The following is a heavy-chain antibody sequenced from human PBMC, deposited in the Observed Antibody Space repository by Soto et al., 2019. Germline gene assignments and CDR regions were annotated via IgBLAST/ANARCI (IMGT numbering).Heavy chain of an antibody. CDR1: GGTFSSYA. CDR3: ARTDGYCSGGSCYSGMGGMAV. Sequence: SVKVSCKASGGTFSSYAISWVRQAPGQGLEWMGGIIPIFGTANYAQKFQGRVTITADESTSTAYMELSSLRSEDTAVYYCARTDGYCSGGSCYSGMGGMAVWGQGTTVTVSS. J-gene: IGHJ6*02. V-gene: IGHV1-69*13. CDR2: IIPIFGTA. D-gene: IGHD2-15*01.